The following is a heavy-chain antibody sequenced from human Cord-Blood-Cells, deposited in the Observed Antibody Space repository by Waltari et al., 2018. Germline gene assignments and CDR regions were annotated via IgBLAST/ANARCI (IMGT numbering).Heavy chain of an antibody. CDR2: IYYSGST. J-gene: IGHJ4*02. Sequence: QLQLQESGPGLVKPSETLSLTCTVSGGSISSSSHYWAWIRQPPGKGLEWIGSIYYSGSTYYNPSLKSRVTISVDTSKNQFSLKLSSVTAADTAVYYCARRTLLRYFDYWGQGTLVTVSS. D-gene: IGHD3-9*01. CDR3: ARRTLLRYFDY. CDR1: GGSISSSSHY. V-gene: IGHV4-39*01.